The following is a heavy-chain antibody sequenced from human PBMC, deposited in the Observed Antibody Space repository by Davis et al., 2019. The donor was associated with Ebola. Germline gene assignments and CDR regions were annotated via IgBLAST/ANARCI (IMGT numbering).Heavy chain of an antibody. V-gene: IGHV1-46*01. CDR3: AGDRREMATMVTPVSTLDY. D-gene: IGHD4-23*01. CDR1: GYTFTSYY. Sequence: AASVKVSCKASGYTFTSYYMHWVRQAPGQGLEWMGIINPSGGSTSYAQKFQGRVTMTRDTSTSTVYMELSSLRSEDTAVYYCAGDRREMATMVTPVSTLDYWGQGTLVTVSS. CDR2: INPSGGST. J-gene: IGHJ4*02.